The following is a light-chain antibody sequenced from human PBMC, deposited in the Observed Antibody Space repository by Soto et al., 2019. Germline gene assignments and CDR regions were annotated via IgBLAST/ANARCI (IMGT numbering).Light chain of an antibody. CDR1: QTISSW. J-gene: IGKJ1*01. CDR2: KAS. V-gene: IGKV1-5*03. CDR3: QHYNSYSEA. Sequence: DIQMTQSPTSLSXSLGNKVTXXXXASQTISSWLAWYQQKPGKAPKLLIYKASTLKSGVPSRFSGSGSGTEFTLTISSLQPDDFATYYCQHYNSYSEAFGQGTKVDIK.